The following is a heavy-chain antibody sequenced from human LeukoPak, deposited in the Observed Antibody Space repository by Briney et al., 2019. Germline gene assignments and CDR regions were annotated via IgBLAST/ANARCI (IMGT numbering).Heavy chain of an antibody. V-gene: IGHV1-69*13. CDR1: GGTFSGYA. Sequence: SVKVSCKASGGTFSGYAISWVRQAPGQGLEWMGGIIPIFGTANYAQKFQGRVTITADESTSTAYMELSSLRSEDTAVYYCARDQGTGGGYYYYGMDVWGKGTTVTVSS. CDR3: ARDQGTGGGYYYYGMDV. CDR2: IIPIFGTA. J-gene: IGHJ6*04. D-gene: IGHD1-14*01.